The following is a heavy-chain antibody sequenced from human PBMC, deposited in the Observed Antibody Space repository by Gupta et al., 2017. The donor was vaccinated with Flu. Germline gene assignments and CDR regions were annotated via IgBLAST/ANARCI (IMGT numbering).Heavy chain of an antibody. D-gene: IGHD6-19*01. CDR1: GFSLSTSGMR. J-gene: IGHJ4*02. V-gene: IGHV2-70*04. Sequence: QVTLKESGPALVKPTQTLTLTCTFSGFSLSTSGMRVSWIRQPPGKALEWLARIDWDDDKFYSTSLKTRLTISKDTSKNQVVLTMTNMDPVDTATYYCARHPVAGPVYYFDYWGQGTLVTVSS. CDR3: ARHPVAGPVYYFDY. CDR2: IDWDDDK.